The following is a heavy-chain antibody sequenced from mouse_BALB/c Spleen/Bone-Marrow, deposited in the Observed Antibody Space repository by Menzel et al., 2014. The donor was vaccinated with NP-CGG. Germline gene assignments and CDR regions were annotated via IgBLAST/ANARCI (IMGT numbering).Heavy chain of an antibody. D-gene: IGHD4-1*01. J-gene: IGHJ2*01. V-gene: IGHV5-17*02. Sequence: EVHLVESGGGLVRPGGSRKLSCAASGSTFSSFGMHWVRQTPEKGLEWVAYISSGSSTIYYADTVKGRFTISRDNPKNTLFLQVTSLRSEDTAMYYCTRGGNWDDFDYWGQGTTLTVSS. CDR2: ISSGSSTI. CDR3: TRGGNWDDFDY. CDR1: GSTFSSFG.